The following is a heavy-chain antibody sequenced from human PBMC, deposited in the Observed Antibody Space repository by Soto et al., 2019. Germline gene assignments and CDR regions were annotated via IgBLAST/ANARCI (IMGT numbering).Heavy chain of an antibody. V-gene: IGHV1-69*12. D-gene: IGHD2-2*01. CDR3: ARYSGGYCISTGCLPNYGMDV. CDR2: IIPIFGTA. CDR1: GGTFSSYA. J-gene: IGHJ6*02. Sequence: QVQLVQSGAEVKKPGSSVKVSRKASGGTFSSYAISWVRQAPGQGLEWMGGIIPIFGTANYAQKFQGRVTITAAGSTSTAYMELSSLRSEDTAVYYCARYSGGYCISTGCLPNYGMDVWGQGTTVTVSS.